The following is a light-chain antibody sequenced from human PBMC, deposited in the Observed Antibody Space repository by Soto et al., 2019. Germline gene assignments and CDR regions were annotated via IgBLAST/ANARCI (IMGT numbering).Light chain of an antibody. Sequence: QSALTQPASVSGSPGQSITISCTGTSADVGSYNLVSWYQQHPGRAPKLVICEVTERPSGISNRFSGSKSVNTASLTISGLQPEDEDDYYCCAFAGRETYWEFGGGTKLTVL. J-gene: IGLJ3*02. CDR3: CAFAGRETYWE. CDR1: SADVGSYNL. CDR2: EVT. V-gene: IGLV2-23*02.